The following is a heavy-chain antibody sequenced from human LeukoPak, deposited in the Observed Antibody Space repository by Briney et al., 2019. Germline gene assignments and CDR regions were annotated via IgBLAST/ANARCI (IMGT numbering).Heavy chain of an antibody. Sequence: SETLSLTCTVSGGSISSYYWSWIRQPPGKGLEWIGYIYYSGSTNYNPSLKSRVTISLDTSKNQFSLKLNSVTAADTAVYYCARDLQSGPSVGWGQGTLVTVSS. CDR2: IYYSGST. V-gene: IGHV4-59*01. J-gene: IGHJ4*02. CDR3: ARDLQSGPSVG. CDR1: GGSISSYY. D-gene: IGHD3-16*01.